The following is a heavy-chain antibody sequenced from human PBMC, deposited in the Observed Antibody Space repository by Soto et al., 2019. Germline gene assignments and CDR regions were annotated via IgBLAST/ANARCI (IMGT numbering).Heavy chain of an antibody. J-gene: IGHJ4*02. CDR2: IWYDGSNK. CDR1: GFTFSSYG. CDR3: ARGSYSNYVFSAY. D-gene: IGHD4-4*01. Sequence: GGSLRLSCAASGFTFSSYGMHWVRQAPGKGLEWVAVIWYDGSNKYYADSVKGRFTISRDNSKNTLYLQMNSLRAEDTAVYYCARGSYSNYVFSAYWGQGTLVTVSS. V-gene: IGHV3-33*01.